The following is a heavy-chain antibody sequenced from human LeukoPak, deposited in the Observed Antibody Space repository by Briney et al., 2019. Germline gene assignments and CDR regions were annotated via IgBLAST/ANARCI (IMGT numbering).Heavy chain of an antibody. V-gene: IGHV1-69*04. CDR3: ARGPCSGGSCYTANWFDP. CDR2: IIPILGIA. J-gene: IGHJ5*02. D-gene: IGHD2-15*01. Sequence: SVKVSCKASGGTFSSYAISWARQAPGQGLEWMGRIIPILGIANYAQKFQGRVTITADKSTSTAYMELSSLRSEDTAVYYCARGPCSGGSCYTANWFDPWGQGTLVTVSS. CDR1: GGTFSSYA.